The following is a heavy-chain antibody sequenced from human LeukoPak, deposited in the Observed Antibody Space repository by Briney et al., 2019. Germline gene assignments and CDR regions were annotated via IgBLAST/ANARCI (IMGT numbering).Heavy chain of an antibody. CDR1: GGSISNNNYY. J-gene: IGHJ4*02. Sequence: SETVSLTCTVSGGSISNNNYYWARIRQHPGKGLECIGSIYYSGSPYYNPSLRSRVTISVDTSKNQFSLRLSSVTAADTAVYYCATWRTAKTGLDHWARGTVVTVSS. CDR2: IYYSGSP. CDR3: ATWRTAKTGLDH. D-gene: IGHD1-1*01. V-gene: IGHV4-39*01.